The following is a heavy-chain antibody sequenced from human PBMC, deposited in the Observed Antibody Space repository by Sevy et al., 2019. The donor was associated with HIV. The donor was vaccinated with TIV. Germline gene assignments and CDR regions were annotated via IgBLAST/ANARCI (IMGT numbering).Heavy chain of an antibody. CDR1: GYTFTGYY. J-gene: IGHJ5*02. V-gene: IGHV1-2*02. CDR2: INPKSGCT. D-gene: IGHD2-15*01. Sequence: ASVKVSCKASGYTFTGYYMHWVRQAPGQGLEWMGWINPKSGCTKYAQKFQGRVTMTRDTSISTAYMGLSRLRSDDTAVYYCARILGYCSGGSCPWGQGTLVTVSS. CDR3: ARILGYCSGGSCP.